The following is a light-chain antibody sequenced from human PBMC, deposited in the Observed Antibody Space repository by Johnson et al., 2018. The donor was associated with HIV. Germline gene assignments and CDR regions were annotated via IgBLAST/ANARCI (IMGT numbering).Light chain of an antibody. CDR1: SSNIGNNY. CDR3: VTWDSSLRVGF. V-gene: IGLV1-51*01. J-gene: IGLJ1*01. Sequence: QSVLTQPPSVSAAPGQKVTISCSGSSSNIGNNYVSWYQQLPGRAPKLLIYDTNKRPSGIPYRFSGSKSGTSATLGITGLQTGDEADYYFVTWDSSLRVGFFGTGTKVTVL. CDR2: DTN.